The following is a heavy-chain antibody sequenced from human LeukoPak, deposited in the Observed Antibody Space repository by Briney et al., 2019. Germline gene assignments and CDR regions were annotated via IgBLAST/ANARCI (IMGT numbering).Heavy chain of an antibody. CDR2: ISGSGGST. D-gene: IGHD6-19*01. V-gene: IGHV3-23*01. Sequence: PGGSLRLSCAASGFTFSSYSMNWVRQAPGKGLEWVSAISGSGGSTYYADSVKGRLTISRDNSKNTLYLQMNSLRAEDTAVYYCAKEIALIAVAAPDYWGQGTLVTVSS. J-gene: IGHJ4*02. CDR1: GFTFSSYS. CDR3: AKEIALIAVAAPDY.